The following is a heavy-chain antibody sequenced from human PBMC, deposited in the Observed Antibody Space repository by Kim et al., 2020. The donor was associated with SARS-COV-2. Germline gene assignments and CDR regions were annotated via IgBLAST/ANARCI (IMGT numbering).Heavy chain of an antibody. J-gene: IGHJ6*02. V-gene: IGHV4-34*01. CDR1: GGSFSGYY. CDR3: ARGRITIFGVVIRAYYYGMDV. D-gene: IGHD3-3*01. CDR2: INHSGST. Sequence: SETLSLTCAVYGGSFSGYYWSWIRQPPGKGLEWIGEINHSGSTNYNPSLKSRVTISVDTSKNQFSLKLSSVTAADTAVYYCARGRITIFGVVIRAYYYGMDVWGQGTTVTVSS.